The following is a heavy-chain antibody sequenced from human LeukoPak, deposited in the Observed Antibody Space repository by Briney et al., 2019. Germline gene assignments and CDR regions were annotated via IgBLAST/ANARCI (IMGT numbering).Heavy chain of an antibody. J-gene: IGHJ3*02. D-gene: IGHD6-19*01. CDR3: ARGGSGWDRAFDI. CDR1: GYSFTAYY. CDR2: INPYSGDT. Sequence: GASVKVSCEPFGYSFTAYYINGVRQAPGKGLDWMGWINPYSGDTKYTQHFQGRVTMTRDTSITTAYMELIRLRSDDTALYYCARGGSGWDRAFDIWGQGTMVTVSS. V-gene: IGHV1-2*02.